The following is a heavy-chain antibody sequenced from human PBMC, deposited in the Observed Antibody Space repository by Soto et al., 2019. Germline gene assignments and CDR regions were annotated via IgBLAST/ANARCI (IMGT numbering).Heavy chain of an antibody. CDR2: IWYDGTNK. V-gene: IGHV3-33*01. J-gene: IGHJ6*02. CDR1: GFTFSNYC. Sequence: QVQLVESGGGVVQPGRSLRLSCAASGFTFSNYCMHWVRQAPGKGLEWVAVIWYDGTNKYYADSVKGRFTISRDNSKDTLYLQMNSLRPEDTSVDYCAREFSNGVDVWGQVTTVTVAS. CDR3: AREFSNGVDV.